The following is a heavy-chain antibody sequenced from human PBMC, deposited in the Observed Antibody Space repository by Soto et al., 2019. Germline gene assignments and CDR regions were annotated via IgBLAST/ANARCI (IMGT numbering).Heavy chain of an antibody. CDR1: GDSIRSYY. CDR2: IYYSGST. CDR3: ARAYGGFDDGLDV. V-gene: IGHV4-59*01. Sequence: SETLSLTCTVSGDSIRSYYWTWIRQPPGKGLELIGYIYYSGSTRYNPSLKSRVTISVDMSKNQFSLKLSSVIAADTAVYYCARAYGGFDDGLDVWGQGTAVTVSS. D-gene: IGHD5-12*01. J-gene: IGHJ6*02.